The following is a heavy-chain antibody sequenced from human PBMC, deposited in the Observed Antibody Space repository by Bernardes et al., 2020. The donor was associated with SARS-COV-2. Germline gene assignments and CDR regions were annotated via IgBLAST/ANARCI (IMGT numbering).Heavy chain of an antibody. CDR2: IRNDGSSI. Sequence: GGSLRLSCEASGFTISNYWMHWVRQAPGKGLVWVSRIRNDGSSITYADSVKGRFTISRDNAKNTLYLQMNNLRAEDTADYYCTRVVEGRTGTFDVWGQGTMVIVSS. CDR3: TRVVEGRTGTFDV. CDR1: GFTISNYW. V-gene: IGHV3-74*03. J-gene: IGHJ3*01. D-gene: IGHD2-15*01.